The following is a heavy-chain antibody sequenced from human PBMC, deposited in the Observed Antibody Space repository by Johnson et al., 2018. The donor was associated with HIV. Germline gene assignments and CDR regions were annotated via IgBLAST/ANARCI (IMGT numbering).Heavy chain of an antibody. CDR2: IRYDGSNK. CDR3: AKGKPYYYDIGDAFDI. CDR1: GFTFSSYG. Sequence: QVQLVESGGGVVQPGGSLRLSCAESGFTFSSYGMHWVRQAPGKGLEWVAFIRYDGSNKYYADSVKGRFTISRDNSKNTLYRQKNSLRAEDTAVYYCAKGKPYYYDIGDAFDIWGQGTMVTVSS. D-gene: IGHD3-22*01. V-gene: IGHV3-30*02. J-gene: IGHJ3*02.